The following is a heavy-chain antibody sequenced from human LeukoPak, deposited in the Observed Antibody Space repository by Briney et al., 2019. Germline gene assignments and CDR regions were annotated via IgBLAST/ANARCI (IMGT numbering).Heavy chain of an antibody. CDR1: GYRFTSYW. D-gene: IGHD6-25*01. J-gene: IGHJ5*02. V-gene: IGHV5-10-1*01. CDR3: ARQRALSWFDP. CDR2: IDPTDSYT. Sequence: GESLKISFKGSGYRFTSYWISWVRQMPGKGLEWMGRIDPTDSYTNYSPSFQGHVTISVDKSVTTAYLQWNSLKASDTAIYYCARQRALSWFDPWGQGTLVTVSS.